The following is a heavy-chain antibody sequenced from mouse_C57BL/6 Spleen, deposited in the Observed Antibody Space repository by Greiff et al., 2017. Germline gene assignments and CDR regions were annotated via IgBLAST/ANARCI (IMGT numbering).Heavy chain of an antibody. CDR3: ARDPYYLNTYFGG. D-gene: IGHD1-1*01. Sequence: EVQGVESGGGLVKPGGSLKLSCAASGFTFSSYAMSWVRQTPEKRLEWVATISDGGSYTYYPDTVKGRFTISRDNAKNNLYLQMSHLKSEDTAMYYCARDPYYLNTYFGGWGQGATLTVAS. J-gene: IGHJ2*01. CDR1: GFTFSSYA. CDR2: ISDGGSYT. V-gene: IGHV5-4*01.